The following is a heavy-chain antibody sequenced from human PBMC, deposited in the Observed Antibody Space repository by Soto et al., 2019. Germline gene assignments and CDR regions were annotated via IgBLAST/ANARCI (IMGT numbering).Heavy chain of an antibody. J-gene: IGHJ6*02. D-gene: IGHD2-2*01. Sequence: ASVKVSCKASGGTFSSYAISWVRQAPGQGLEWMGGIIPIFGTANYAQKFQGRVTITADESTSTAYMELSSLRSEDTAVYYCARGNIVAVPAAIFYYYYGMDVWGQGTTVTVSS. V-gene: IGHV1-69*13. CDR3: ARGNIVAVPAAIFYYYYGMDV. CDR2: IIPIFGTA. CDR1: GGTFSSYA.